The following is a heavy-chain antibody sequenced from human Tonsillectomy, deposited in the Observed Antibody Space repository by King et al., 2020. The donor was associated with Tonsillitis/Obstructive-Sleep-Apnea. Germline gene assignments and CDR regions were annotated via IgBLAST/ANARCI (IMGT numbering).Heavy chain of an antibody. V-gene: IGHV4-4*02. CDR1: GGSISSSNW. Sequence: QLQESGPGLVKPSGTLSLTCAVSGGSISSSNWWSWVRQPPGKGLEWIGEIYHSGSTNYNPSLKSRVTISVDKSKNQFSLKLSSVTAAGPAVYYCARASLRGVPAAIARFDPWGQGTLVTVSS. CDR3: ARASLRGVPAAIARFDP. CDR2: IYHSGST. J-gene: IGHJ5*02. D-gene: IGHD2-2*01.